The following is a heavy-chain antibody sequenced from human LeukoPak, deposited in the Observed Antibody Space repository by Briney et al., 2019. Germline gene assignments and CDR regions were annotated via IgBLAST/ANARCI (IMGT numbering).Heavy chain of an antibody. D-gene: IGHD3-22*01. CDR3: ARLVNYGYSDY. CDR1: GGSTSGRY. V-gene: IGHV4-59*11. CDR2: IHYDGRT. Sequence: SETLSLTCTVSGGSTSGRYWTWIRKPPGKGLEWIGYIHYDGRTNYNPSFKSRVIISLDTSNNLFSLNLKSVTAADTAAYYCARLVNYGYSDYWGQGTLVTVSS. J-gene: IGHJ4*02.